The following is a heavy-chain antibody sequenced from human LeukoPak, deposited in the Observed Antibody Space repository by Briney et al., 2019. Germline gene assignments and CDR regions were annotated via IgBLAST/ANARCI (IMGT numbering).Heavy chain of an antibody. V-gene: IGHV3-73*01. D-gene: IGHD3-22*01. CDR1: GFTFSGSA. CDR3: TVGVHDSSGYYKYYFDY. CDR2: IRSKANSYAT. J-gene: IGHJ4*02. Sequence: GGSLRLSCAASGFTFSGSAMHWVRQASGKGLEWVGRIRSKANSYATAYAASVKGRFTISRDDSKSTAYLQMNSLKTEDTAVYYCTVGVHDSSGYYKYYFDYWGQGTLVTVSS.